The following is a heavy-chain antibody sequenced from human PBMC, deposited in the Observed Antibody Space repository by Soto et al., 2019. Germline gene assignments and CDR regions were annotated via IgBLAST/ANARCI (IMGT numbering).Heavy chain of an antibody. Sequence: QGQLVQSGAEVKKPGASVKVSCKASGYTFSTYGVSWVRQAPGQGLEWMGWITVSNGNTNYIDNLQGRVTMTTDTSTNTAYMELWRLRSDDSAVYYCARSYSYGSDWYFDDWGKGTLVIVSS. D-gene: IGHD5-18*01. J-gene: IGHJ4*02. CDR1: GYTFSTYG. V-gene: IGHV1-18*04. CDR3: ARSYSYGSDWYFDD. CDR2: ITVSNGNT.